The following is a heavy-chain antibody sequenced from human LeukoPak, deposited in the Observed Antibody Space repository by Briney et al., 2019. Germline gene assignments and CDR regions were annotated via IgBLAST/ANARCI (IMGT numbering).Heavy chain of an antibody. CDR3: ARHSDGYPNYYYYYYVDV. CDR2: IYYSGPT. CDR1: GGSISTSYF. Sequence: PSETLSLTCTVSGGSISTSYFWGWIRQPPGKGLEWIGSIYYSGPTYYNTSLKSRLTTSVDTSKSQFSLKLSSVTAADTAVYYCARHSDGYPNYYYYYYVDVWGKGTTVTVSS. V-gene: IGHV4-39*01. D-gene: IGHD5-18*01. J-gene: IGHJ6*03.